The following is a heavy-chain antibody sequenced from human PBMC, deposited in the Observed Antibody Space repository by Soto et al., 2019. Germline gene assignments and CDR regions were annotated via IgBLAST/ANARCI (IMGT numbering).Heavy chain of an antibody. J-gene: IGHJ5*02. D-gene: IGHD3-10*01. Sequence: GESLKIYFKGPGHLFNNHRICWVRQTPVKGLEWMGLIFTRDSETKTSPSFQGHVSLSVDNSINTVYLQWTSLKTTDTGIYFCARGYFDSGQGYDLWGQGTLVTVSS. V-gene: IGHV5-51*01. CDR3: ARGYFDSGQGYDL. CDR2: IFTRDSET. CDR1: GHLFNNHR.